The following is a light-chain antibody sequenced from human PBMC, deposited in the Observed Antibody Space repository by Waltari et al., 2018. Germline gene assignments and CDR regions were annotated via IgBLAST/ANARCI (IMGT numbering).Light chain of an antibody. CDR1: QSLVHSDGNTY. V-gene: IGKV2-30*02. J-gene: IGKJ4*01. CDR2: KVS. Sequence: DVVMTQSPLSLPVTLGQPASISCKSSQSLVHSDGNTYLAWFQQRPGQSPRRLIYKVSNRESGVPDSFSARGSGTDFTLKISRVGAEDVGVYYCMQGTRWPLTVGGGTKVEIK. CDR3: MQGTRWPLT.